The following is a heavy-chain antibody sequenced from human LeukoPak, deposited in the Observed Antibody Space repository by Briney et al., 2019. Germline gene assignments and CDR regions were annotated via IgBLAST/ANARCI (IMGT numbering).Heavy chain of an antibody. D-gene: IGHD3-10*01. J-gene: IGHJ3*02. CDR1: SGSISSIMCY. CDR3: ASCYGLENYRPHGFDI. Sequence: SETLSLTSSVSSGSISSIMCYRVWIRQPPGKGLEWSGSIYYSGSTFYNPSLKSRVTISVDTSKNQFSLKLTSVTAADTAVYYCASCYGLENYRPHGFDIWGQGTMVTVSS. CDR2: IYYSGST. V-gene: IGHV4-39*01.